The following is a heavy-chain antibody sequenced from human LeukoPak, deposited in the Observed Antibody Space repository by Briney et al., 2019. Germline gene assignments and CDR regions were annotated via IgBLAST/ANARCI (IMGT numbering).Heavy chain of an antibody. Sequence: PSETLSLTCTVSGGSISHYFWSWIRQPPGKGLEWIGYIYYSGSTNYNPSLKSRVTISVDTSKNQFSLKLSSVTAADTAVYYCARRGRESWFDPWGQGTLVTASS. CDR3: ARRGRESWFDP. CDR1: GGSISHYF. CDR2: IYYSGST. J-gene: IGHJ5*02. V-gene: IGHV4-59*01. D-gene: IGHD3-10*01.